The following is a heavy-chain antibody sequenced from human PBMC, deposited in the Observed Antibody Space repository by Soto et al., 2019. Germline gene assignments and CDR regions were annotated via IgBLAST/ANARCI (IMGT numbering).Heavy chain of an antibody. CDR2: ISSREVTV. D-gene: IGHD6-19*01. J-gene: IGHJ4*02. CDR3: ARVSASGWHVNGRDYFDS. CDR1: GFTFSNYY. V-gene: IGHV3-11*01. Sequence: GWSLRLSCAASGFTFSNYYMTWIRQAPGKGLECLSYISSREVTVYYADSVKGRFTISRDNTKNSLYLQMTPLRDEDTAVYYCARVSASGWHVNGRDYFDSWGQGTLVTVSS.